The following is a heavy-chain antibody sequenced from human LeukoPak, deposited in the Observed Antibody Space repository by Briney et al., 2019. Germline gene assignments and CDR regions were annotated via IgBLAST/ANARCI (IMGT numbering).Heavy chain of an antibody. CDR3: ARELEYSSSSKYNWFDP. J-gene: IGHJ5*02. CDR2: INWDGGST. Sequence: PGGSLSLSCAAYGFTLDEYGMGWVRHAPGKGLECLSGINWDGGSTGYADSVQGRFTISRDNAKNSLYLQMNSLRAEDTALYYCARELEYSSSSKYNWFDPWGQGTLVTVSS. D-gene: IGHD6-6*01. V-gene: IGHV3-20*04. CDR1: GFTLDEYG.